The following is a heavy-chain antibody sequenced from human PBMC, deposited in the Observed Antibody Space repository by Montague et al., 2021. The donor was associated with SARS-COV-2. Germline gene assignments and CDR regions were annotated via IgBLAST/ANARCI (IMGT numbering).Heavy chain of an antibody. CDR3: ARGSWHIVVVTAIRDGYYGMDV. Sequence: SETLSLTCAVYGGSFSGYYWSWIRQPPGKGLEWIGEINHSGSTNYNPSLKGRVTISVDTSKNQSSLKLSSVTAADTAVYYCARGSWHIVVVTAIRDGYYGMDVWGQGTTVTVSS. D-gene: IGHD2-21*02. V-gene: IGHV4-34*01. CDR2: INHSGST. J-gene: IGHJ6*02. CDR1: GGSFSGYY.